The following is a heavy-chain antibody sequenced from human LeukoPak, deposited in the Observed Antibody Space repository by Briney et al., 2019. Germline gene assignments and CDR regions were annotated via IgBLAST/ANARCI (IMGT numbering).Heavy chain of an antibody. CDR1: GGSISSSNW. D-gene: IGHD6-19*01. CDR3: AREEVAGVGYYYYYMDV. CDR2: IYTSGST. Sequence: SETLSLTCAVSGGSISSSNWWSWVRQPPGKGLEWIGRIYTSGSTNYNPSLKSRVTISVDTSKNQFSLKLSSVTAADTAVYYCAREEVAGVGYYYYYMDVWGKGTTVTVSS. J-gene: IGHJ6*03. V-gene: IGHV4-4*02.